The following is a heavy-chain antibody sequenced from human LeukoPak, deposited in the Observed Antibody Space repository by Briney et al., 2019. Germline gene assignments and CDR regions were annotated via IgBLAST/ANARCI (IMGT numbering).Heavy chain of an antibody. D-gene: IGHD3-10*01. J-gene: IGHJ4*02. CDR2: ISGRGGLT. V-gene: IGHV3-23*01. CDR3: ARRRPNYYGSDGHYYRRNGDY. CDR1: GFTFSTYA. Sequence: PGGSLRLSCAASGFTFSTYAMSWVRQAPGKGLEWVSSISGRGGLTFYVGSVKGRVTISSDNSESTLYLQMNSLSAEDTAVYYCARRRPNYYGSDGHYYRRNGDYWGQGTLVTVSS.